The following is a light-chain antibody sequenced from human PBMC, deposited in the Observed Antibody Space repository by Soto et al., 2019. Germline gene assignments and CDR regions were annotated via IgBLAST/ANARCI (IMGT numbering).Light chain of an antibody. V-gene: IGKV1-5*01. CDR1: QSISSW. CDR2: DAS. CDR3: QQYNSYST. Sequence: DIQMTQSPCSRSAYVRDRVTMTFRASQSISSWLAWYQQKPGKAPKLLIYDASSLESGVPSRFSGSGSGTEFTLTISSLQTDDFATYYCQQYNSYSTFGQGTKVDIK. J-gene: IGKJ1*01.